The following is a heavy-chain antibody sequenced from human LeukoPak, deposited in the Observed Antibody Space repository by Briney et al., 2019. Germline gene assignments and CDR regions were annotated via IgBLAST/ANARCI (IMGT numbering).Heavy chain of an antibody. V-gene: IGHV4-39*01. J-gene: IGHJ4*02. CDR1: GGSISSSSYY. CDR2: IYYSGST. D-gene: IGHD4-11*01. CDR3: ARHPRRVGHHAHDYSNYGAPY. Sequence: SETLSLTCTVSGGSISSSSYYWGWIRQPPGKGLEWIGSIYYSGSTYYNPSLESRVTISVDTSKNQFSLKLSSVTAADTAVYYCARHPRRVGHHAHDYSNYGAPYWGQGTLVTVSS.